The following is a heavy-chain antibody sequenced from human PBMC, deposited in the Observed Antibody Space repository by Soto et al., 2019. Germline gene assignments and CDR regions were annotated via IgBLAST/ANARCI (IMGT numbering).Heavy chain of an antibody. D-gene: IGHD2-21*02. Sequence: EVQLVESGGGLVQPGGSLRVSCAASGFTLSRYSMNWVRQAPGKGLEWLSYIDSSSGTISYAASVKGRFIISRDNAKSSLYMQMNLLSDEDTAVDDCASGGVTTIFVDSCGQGTLVTVSS. J-gene: IGHJ4*02. CDR1: GFTLSRYS. V-gene: IGHV3-48*02. CDR2: IDSSSGTI. CDR3: ASGGVTTIFVDS.